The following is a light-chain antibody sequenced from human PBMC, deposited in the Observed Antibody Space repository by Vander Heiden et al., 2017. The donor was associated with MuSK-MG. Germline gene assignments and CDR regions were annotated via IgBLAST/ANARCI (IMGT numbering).Light chain of an antibody. J-gene: IGLJ1*01. Sequence: QSVLTPPPSVSEAPGQRVTISCSGSSSNIGKNAVNWYQHLPGRAPKVLVYYDDLVPSGVSSRFSASKSGTSASLAISGLQSEDEAEYYCATWDSRLNGYVFGSGTTVTVL. V-gene: IGLV1-36*01. CDR3: ATWDSRLNGYV. CDR2: YDD. CDR1: SSNIGKNA.